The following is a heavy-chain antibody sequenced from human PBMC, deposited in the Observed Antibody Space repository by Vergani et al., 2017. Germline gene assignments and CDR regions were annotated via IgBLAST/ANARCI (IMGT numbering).Heavy chain of an antibody. Sequence: QVQLVQSGAEVKKPGASVKVSCKASGYTFTGYYMHWVRQAPGQGLEWMGWINPNSGGTNYAQKFQGWVTMTRDTSISTAYMELSRLRSDDTAVYYCARGGDYVGTRYWYFDLWGRGTLVTVSS. V-gene: IGHV1-2*04. D-gene: IGHD3-10*02. CDR3: ARGGDYVGTRYWYFDL. CDR1: GYTFTGYY. J-gene: IGHJ2*01. CDR2: INPNSGGT.